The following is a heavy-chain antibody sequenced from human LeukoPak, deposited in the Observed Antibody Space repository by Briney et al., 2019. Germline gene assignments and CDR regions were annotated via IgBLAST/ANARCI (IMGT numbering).Heavy chain of an antibody. Sequence: SETLSLTCAVYGGSFSGYYWSWIRQPPGKGLEWIGEINHSGSTNYNPSLKSRVTISVDTSKNQFSLKLTSVTAADTAVYYCARWYYDFWSGYYSFDYWGQGTLVTVSS. V-gene: IGHV4-34*01. CDR3: ARWYYDFWSGYYSFDY. CDR1: GGSFSGYY. D-gene: IGHD3-3*01. CDR2: INHSGST. J-gene: IGHJ4*02.